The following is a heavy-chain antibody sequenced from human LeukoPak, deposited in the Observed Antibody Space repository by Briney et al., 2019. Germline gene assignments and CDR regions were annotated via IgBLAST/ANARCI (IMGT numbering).Heavy chain of an antibody. D-gene: IGHD1-1*01. V-gene: IGHV1-18*01. CDR2: ISAYNGNT. CDR3: ARTKSSTPSPGGFDY. Sequence: ASVKVSCKASGYTFTSYGISWVRQAPGQGLEWMGWISAYNGNTNYAQKLQGRVTMTTDTSTSTAYMELRSLRSDDTAVYYCARTKSSTPSPGGFDYWGQGTLVTVSS. J-gene: IGHJ4*02. CDR1: GYTFTSYG.